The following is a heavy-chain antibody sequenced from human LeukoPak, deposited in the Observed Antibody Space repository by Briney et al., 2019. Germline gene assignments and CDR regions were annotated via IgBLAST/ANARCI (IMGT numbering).Heavy chain of an antibody. V-gene: IGHV3-74*01. CDR3: ARGGFRGYYLDY. J-gene: IGHJ4*02. CDR2: INSDGSTT. Sequence: GRSLRLSCAASGFTFSSYWMHWVRQAPGEGLVWVSRINSDGSTTNYADSVKGRFTISRDNAKNTLSLQMISLRAEDTAVYYCARGGFRGYYLDYWGQGTLVTVSS. D-gene: IGHD3-10*01. CDR1: GFTFSSYW.